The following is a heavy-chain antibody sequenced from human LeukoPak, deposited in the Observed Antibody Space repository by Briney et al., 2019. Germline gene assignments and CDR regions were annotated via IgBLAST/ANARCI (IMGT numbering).Heavy chain of an antibody. CDR3: AKDLYPGIAVAGDY. D-gene: IGHD6-19*01. CDR2: ISWNSGSI. CDR1: GFTFGDYA. J-gene: IGHJ4*02. V-gene: IGHV3-9*01. Sequence: GGSLRLSCAASGFTFGDYAMHWVRQAPGKGLELVSGISWNSGSIGYADSLKGRFTISSDNAKNSLYLQMNSLRAEDTALYYCAKDLYPGIAVAGDYWGQGTLVTVSS.